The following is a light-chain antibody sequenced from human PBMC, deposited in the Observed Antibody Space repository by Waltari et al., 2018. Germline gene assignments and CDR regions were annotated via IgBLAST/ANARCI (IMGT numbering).Light chain of an antibody. CDR1: NSNIGSNS. J-gene: IGLJ2*01. Sequence: QSVLIQPPSASGTPGQRVTIPCSGINSNIGSNSVNWYQQLPGTAPKLLIYRNTQRPSGVPDRFSGSTSGTSASLAISGLQSEDEADYYCAAWDDSLNGRLVFGGGTKLTVL. V-gene: IGLV1-44*01. CDR2: RNT. CDR3: AAWDDSLNGRLV.